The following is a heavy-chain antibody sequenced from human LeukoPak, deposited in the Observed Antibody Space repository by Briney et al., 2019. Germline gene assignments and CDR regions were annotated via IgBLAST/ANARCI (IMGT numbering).Heavy chain of an antibody. V-gene: IGHV1-69*05. D-gene: IGHD5-18*01. J-gene: IGHJ4*02. CDR2: IIPIFGTA. CDR1: GGTFSSYA. Sequence: SVKVSCKASGGTFSSYAISWVRQAPGQGLEWMGGIIPIFGTANYAQKFQGRVTITTDESTSTAYMELSSLRSEDTAVYYCARFGYSYGYGYFGYWGQGTLVTVSS. CDR3: ARFGYSYGYGYFGY.